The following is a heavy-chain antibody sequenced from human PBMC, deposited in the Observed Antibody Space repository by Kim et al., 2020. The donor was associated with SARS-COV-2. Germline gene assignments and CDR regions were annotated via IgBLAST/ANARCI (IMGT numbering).Heavy chain of an antibody. CDR3: ARGFFRNGFDV. V-gene: IGHV3-74*01. CDR1: GFTFNDYW. CDR2: ISSDGSST. Sequence: GSLRLSCAASGFTFNDYWINWVRQAPGEGLVWVSRISSDGSSTNYADSVKGRFTMSRDNAENTVYLQMNSLRAEDTAVYYCARGFFRNGFDVWGQGTTVTVSS. J-gene: IGHJ6*02. D-gene: IGHD3-3*01.